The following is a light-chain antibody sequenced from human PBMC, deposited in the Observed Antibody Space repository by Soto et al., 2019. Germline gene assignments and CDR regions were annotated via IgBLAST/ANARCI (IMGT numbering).Light chain of an antibody. J-gene: IGKJ1*01. Sequence: EVVLSQSHATMSLSPGERGTLSCRARESVTNYLAWYQQKPGQAPRLLVYDVSNRATGIPARFSGSGSGTEFTLTINILQSEDFAVYYCQQYNNRPRAFGQGTKLDIK. CDR3: QQYNNRPRA. CDR1: ESVTNY. V-gene: IGKV3D-15*03. CDR2: DVS.